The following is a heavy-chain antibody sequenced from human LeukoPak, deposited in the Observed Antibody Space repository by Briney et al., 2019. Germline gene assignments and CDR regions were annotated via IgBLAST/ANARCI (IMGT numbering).Heavy chain of an antibody. J-gene: IGHJ6*03. CDR3: ARGCSSTSRYWYYMDV. V-gene: IGHV1-69*05. D-gene: IGHD2-2*01. CDR2: IIPLFGSA. Sequence: SVKVSCKASGGTFSNYAISWVRQAPGQGLEWMGGIIPLFGSADYAQKLQGRVTMTTDTSTSTAYMELRSLRSDDTAVYYCARGCSSTSRYWYYMDVWGKGTTVTVSS. CDR1: GGTFSNYA.